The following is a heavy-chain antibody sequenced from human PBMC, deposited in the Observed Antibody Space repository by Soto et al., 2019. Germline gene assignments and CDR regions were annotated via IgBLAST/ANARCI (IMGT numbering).Heavy chain of an antibody. V-gene: IGHV4-30-2*01. CDR2: IYHSGST. CDR1: GGSISSGGYS. J-gene: IGHJ5*02. CDR3: ARELSSVGRGFDP. Sequence: QLQLQESGSGLVKPSQTLSLTCAVSGGSISSGGYSWSWIRQPPGKGLEWIGYIYHSGSTYYNPSLKLRVPISVDRSKNQFSPKLRSVTAAGTAVYSCARELSSVGRGFDPWGQGTLVTVSS. D-gene: IGHD6-25*01.